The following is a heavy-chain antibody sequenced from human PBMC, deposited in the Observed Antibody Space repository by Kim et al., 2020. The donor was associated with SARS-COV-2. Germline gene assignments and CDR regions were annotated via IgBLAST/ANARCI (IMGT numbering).Heavy chain of an antibody. V-gene: IGHV3-23*01. CDR2: ISDSGDST. J-gene: IGHJ4*02. Sequence: GGSLRLSCAASGVTLSGYAMSWVRQVPGKGLEWVSGISDSGDSTYYIYSVKGRFTISRDNDKNILYLQMNGLRGEDTAIYYCVKDSREIVGATDSHFDSWGLGTLVTVSS. D-gene: IGHD1-26*01. CDR1: GVTLSGYA. CDR3: VKDSREIVGATDSHFDS.